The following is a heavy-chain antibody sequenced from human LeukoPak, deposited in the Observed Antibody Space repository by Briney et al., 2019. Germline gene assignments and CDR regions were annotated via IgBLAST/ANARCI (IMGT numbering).Heavy chain of an antibody. V-gene: IGHV3-11*01. CDR3: AAGLWPSDDYYFDY. CDR2: ISSSGSTI. D-gene: IGHD3/OR15-3a*01. Sequence: PGGSLRLSCAASGFTFSDYYMSWIRQAPGKGLEWVSYISSSGSTIYCADSVKGRFTISRDNAKNSPYLQMNSLRAEDTAVYYCAAGLWPSDDYYFDYWGQGTLVTVSS. CDR1: GFTFSDYY. J-gene: IGHJ4*02.